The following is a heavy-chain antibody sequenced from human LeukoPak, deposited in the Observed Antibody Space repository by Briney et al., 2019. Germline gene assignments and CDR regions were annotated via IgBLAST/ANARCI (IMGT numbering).Heavy chain of an antibody. D-gene: IGHD2-2*01. V-gene: IGHV3-23*01. Sequence: QPGGSLRLSCGASGLTFSNYAMSWVRQAPGKGLEWVSGISGSGGTTYYADSVRGRFTISRDNSKNTLYLQMTGLGAEDTAVYYCAKGLQYQLLYYFDYWGQGTLVTVSP. J-gene: IGHJ4*02. CDR1: GLTFSNYA. CDR3: AKGLQYQLLYYFDY. CDR2: ISGSGGTT.